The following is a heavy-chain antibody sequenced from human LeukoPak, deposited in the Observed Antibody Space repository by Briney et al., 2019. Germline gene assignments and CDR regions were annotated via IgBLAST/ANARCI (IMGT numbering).Heavy chain of an antibody. V-gene: IGHV4-59*08. CDR2: IYYSGST. Sequence: ATLSLTCTVSGASISSYYWSWIRQPPGKGLEWIGYIYYSGSTNYNPSLKSRVTISVDTSKSQFSLRLSSVTAADTAIYYCATSCGNSYGCYFDYWGQGTLVTVSS. J-gene: IGHJ4*02. D-gene: IGHD5-18*01. CDR1: GASISSYY. CDR3: ATSCGNSYGCYFDY.